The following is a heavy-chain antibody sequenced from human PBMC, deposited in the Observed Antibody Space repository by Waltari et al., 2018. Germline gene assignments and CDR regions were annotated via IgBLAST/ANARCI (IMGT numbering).Heavy chain of an antibody. J-gene: IGHJ6*02. D-gene: IGHD6-13*01. Sequence: QVQLQESGPGLVKPSETLSLTCTVSGGSISSYYWSWIRQPPGKGLEWIGYIYYSGSTNYNPSLKSRVTISVDTSKNQFSLKLSSVTAADTAVYYCARSANGSWFYYYYGMDVWGQGTTVTVSS. V-gene: IGHV4-59*01. CDR3: ARSANGSWFYYYYGMDV. CDR2: IYYSGST. CDR1: GGSISSYY.